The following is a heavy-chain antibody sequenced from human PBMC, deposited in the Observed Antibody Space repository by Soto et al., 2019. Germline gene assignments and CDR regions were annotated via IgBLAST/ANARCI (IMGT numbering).Heavy chain of an antibody. CDR2: ISGSGSTI. D-gene: IGHD3-10*01. CDR3: AREGPVPPYYFYDY. J-gene: IGHJ4*02. CDR1: GFTFSTYT. Sequence: GGSLRLSCAASGFTFSTYTMNWVRQAPGKELEWVSYISGSGSTIYYADSVKGRFTTSRDNAKNSLYLQMNSLRDEDTALYYCAREGPVPPYYFYDYWGQGTLVTVSS. V-gene: IGHV3-48*02.